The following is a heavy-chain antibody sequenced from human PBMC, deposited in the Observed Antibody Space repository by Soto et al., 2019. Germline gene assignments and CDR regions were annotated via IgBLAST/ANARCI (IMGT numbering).Heavy chain of an antibody. CDR3: ARGIAARPGRY. CDR2: INHSGST. J-gene: IGHJ4*02. D-gene: IGHD6-6*01. Sequence: PSETLSLTCAVYGGSFSGYYWSWIRQPPGKGLEWIGEINHSGSTNYNPSLKSRVTISVDTSKNQFSLKLSSVTAADTAVYYCARGIAARPGRYWGQGTLVTVSS. V-gene: IGHV4-34*01. CDR1: GGSFSGYY.